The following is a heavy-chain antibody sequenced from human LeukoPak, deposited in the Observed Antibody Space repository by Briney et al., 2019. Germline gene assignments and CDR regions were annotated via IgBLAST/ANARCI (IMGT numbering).Heavy chain of an antibody. CDR1: GGSISSSSYY. D-gene: IGHD2-8*01. V-gene: IGHV4-39*07. CDR2: IYYSGST. CDR3: ARVALPGVYYFDY. Sequence: PSETLSLTSTVSGGSISSSSYYWGSIRQPPGKGLEWIGSIYYSGSTYYNPSLKSRVTISIDTSKDQFSLKLSSLTAADTAVYYCARVALPGVYYFDYWGQGTLVTASS. J-gene: IGHJ4*02.